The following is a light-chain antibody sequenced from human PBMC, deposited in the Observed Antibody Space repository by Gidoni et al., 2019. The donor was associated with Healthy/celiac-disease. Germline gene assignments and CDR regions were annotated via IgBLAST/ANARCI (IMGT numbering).Light chain of an antibody. Sequence: QSAPTQPASVSGSPRQSLTTSCTGTSRDVGGYNYVSWYQPHPGKAPKLMIYDVSNRPSGVSNLFSGSKSGNTASLTISGLQAEDEADYYCSSYTSSSTLIFGGGTKLTVL. V-gene: IGLV2-14*03. J-gene: IGLJ2*01. CDR1: SRDVGGYNY. CDR3: SSYTSSSTLI. CDR2: DVS.